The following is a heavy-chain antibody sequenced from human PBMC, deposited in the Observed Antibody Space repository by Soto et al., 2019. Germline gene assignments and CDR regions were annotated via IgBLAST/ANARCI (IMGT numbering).Heavy chain of an antibody. CDR2: ISYDGSNK. V-gene: IGHV3-30-3*01. Sequence: PGGSLRLSCAASGFTFSSYAMHWVRQAPGKGLEWVAVISYDGSNKYYADSVKGRFTISRDNSKNTLYLQMNSLRAEDTAVYYCARPYSSGWYRHSPVGYWGQGTLVTVSS. CDR1: GFTFSSYA. CDR3: ARPYSSGWYRHSPVGY. J-gene: IGHJ4*02. D-gene: IGHD6-19*01.